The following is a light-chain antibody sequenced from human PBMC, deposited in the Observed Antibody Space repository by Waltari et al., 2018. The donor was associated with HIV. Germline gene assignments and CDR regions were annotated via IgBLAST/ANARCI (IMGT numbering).Light chain of an antibody. CDR2: ATT. Sequence: QSVLTQPPSVSGAPGQRVTIACTGTRSNIGAGFDVHWYQQIPGNAPKLLIYATTVRPSGFPDRFCGSKSCTSAYLAITGLQSVDEADYYCQSYDMSQSGSLVFGGGTKLTVL. CDR3: QSYDMSQSGSLV. V-gene: IGLV1-40*01. J-gene: IGLJ2*01. CDR1: RSNIGAGFD.